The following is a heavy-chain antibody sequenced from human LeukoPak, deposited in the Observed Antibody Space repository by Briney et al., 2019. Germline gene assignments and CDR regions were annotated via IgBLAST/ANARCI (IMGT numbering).Heavy chain of an antibody. J-gene: IGHJ4*02. V-gene: IGHV3-48*03. Sequence: GGSLRLSCAASGFTFSSYGMNWVRQAPGKGLEWVSYISSSGSTIYYADSVKGRFTISRDNAKNSLYLQMNSLRAEDTAVYYCARDVGATTSPFDYWGQGTLVTVSS. D-gene: IGHD1-26*01. CDR3: ARDVGATTSPFDY. CDR1: GFTFSSYG. CDR2: ISSSGSTI.